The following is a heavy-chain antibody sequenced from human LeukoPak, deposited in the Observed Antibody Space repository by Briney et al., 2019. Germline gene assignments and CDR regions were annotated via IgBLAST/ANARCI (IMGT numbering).Heavy chain of an antibody. CDR2: IKQDGSEK. CDR1: GLTFSSYW. D-gene: IGHD2-21*02. V-gene: IGHV3-7*01. Sequence: RSGGSLRLSCAASGLTFSSYWMSWVRQTPGKGLEWVANIKQDGSEKYYVDSAKGRFTISRDNAKNSLYLQMNSLRAEDTAVYYCARPTATVPPGGYWGQGTLVTVSS. CDR3: ARPTATVPPGGY. J-gene: IGHJ4*02.